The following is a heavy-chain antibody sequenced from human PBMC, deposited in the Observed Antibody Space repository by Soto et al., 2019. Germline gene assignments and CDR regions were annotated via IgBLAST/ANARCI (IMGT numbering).Heavy chain of an antibody. CDR1: GFTFSSYG. V-gene: IGHV3-33*01. CDR3: ARDFDDILSPPSYGMDV. CDR2: IWYDGSNK. J-gene: IGHJ6*01. Sequence: GGSLRLSCAASGFTFSSYGMHWVRQAPGKGLEWVAVIWYDGSNKYYADSVKGRFTISRDNSKNTLYLQMNSLRAEDTAVYYFARDFDDILSPPSYGMDVWGQGTTVTVSS. D-gene: IGHD3-9*01.